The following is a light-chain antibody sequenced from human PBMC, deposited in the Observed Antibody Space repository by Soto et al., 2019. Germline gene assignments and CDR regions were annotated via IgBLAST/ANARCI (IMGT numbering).Light chain of an antibody. CDR3: QQSYTTPLT. V-gene: IGKV1-39*01. CDR1: QNINNY. Sequence: DVQVTQSPSSLSASVGDRVTITCRAGQNINNYLNWYQQKPGKAPKLLISVESNLQSGVPSRFSGRGSGTEFTLTISSLQPEDFATYYCQQSYTTPLTFGGGTKVDIK. CDR2: VES. J-gene: IGKJ4*01.